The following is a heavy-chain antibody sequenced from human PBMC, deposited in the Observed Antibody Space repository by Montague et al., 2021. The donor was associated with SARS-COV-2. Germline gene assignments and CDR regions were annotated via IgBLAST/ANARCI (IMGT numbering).Heavy chain of an antibody. J-gene: IGHJ6*02. CDR3: ARMPYDILTGSGYYGMDV. D-gene: IGHD3-9*01. V-gene: IGHV2-70*01. CDR2: IDWDDDK. Sequence: PALVKPTQTLTLTCTLSGFSLSTSGMCVSWIRQPPGKALEWLALIDWDDDKYYSTSLKTRLTISKDTSKSQVVLTMTNMDPVDTATYYCARMPYDILTGSGYYGMDVWGQGTTVTVSS. CDR1: GFSLSTSGMC.